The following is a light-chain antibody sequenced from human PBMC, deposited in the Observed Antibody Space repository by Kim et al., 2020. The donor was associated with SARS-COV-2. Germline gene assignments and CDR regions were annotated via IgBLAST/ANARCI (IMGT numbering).Light chain of an antibody. CDR3: QQYSSSPLT. Sequence: EIVLTQSPATLSLSPGERATLSCGASQSVSSGYLAWYQQKPGLAPRLHIYEASIRATGIPDRFSGSGSGTDFTLTVSRLEPEDFAVYYCQQYSSSPLTFGGGTKVDIK. CDR2: EAS. J-gene: IGKJ4*01. V-gene: IGKV3D-20*01. CDR1: QSVSSGY.